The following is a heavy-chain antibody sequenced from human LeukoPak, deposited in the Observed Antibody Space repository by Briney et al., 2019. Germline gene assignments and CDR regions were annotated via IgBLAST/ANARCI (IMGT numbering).Heavy chain of an antibody. V-gene: IGHV4-34*01. CDR3: ARVNPWGGDY. Sequence: SETLSLTCAVYGGSFSGYYWSWIRQPPGKGLEWIGEINHSGSTNYNPSLNSRVTISVDTSKNQFSLKLSSVTAADTAVYYCARVNPWGGDYWGQGTLVTVSS. CDR1: GGSFSGYY. D-gene: IGHD7-27*01. CDR2: INHSGST. J-gene: IGHJ4*02.